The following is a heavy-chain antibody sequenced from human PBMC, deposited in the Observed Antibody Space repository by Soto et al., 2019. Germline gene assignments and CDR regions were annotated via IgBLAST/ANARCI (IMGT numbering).Heavy chain of an antibody. J-gene: IGHJ4*02. Sequence: ASVKVSCKASGYTFTSYYMHWVRQAPGQGLEWMGRINANSGSTNYTQKLQGRLTMTTDTSTSTAYMELRSLRSDDTAVYYCARDLGGYNSIAAYWGQGALVTVSS. D-gene: IGHD5-12*01. CDR1: GYTFTSYY. V-gene: IGHV1-46*01. CDR3: ARDLGGYNSIAAY. CDR2: INANSGST.